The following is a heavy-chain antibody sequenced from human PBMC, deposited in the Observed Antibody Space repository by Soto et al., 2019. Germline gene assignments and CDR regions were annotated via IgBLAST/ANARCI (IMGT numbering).Heavy chain of an antibody. CDR1: GGSISPYY. CDR2: IYYSGST. CDR3: ARPRSSGYAGEFDY. V-gene: IGHV4-59*01. D-gene: IGHD3-22*01. Sequence: QVQPQESGPGLVKPSETLSLTCTVSGGSISPYYWSWIRQPPGKGLEWIGFIYYSGSTNYNPSLKSRVTISVDTSQNQFSLMLTSVTAADTAVYYCARPRSSGYAGEFDYWGQGTLVTVSS. J-gene: IGHJ4*02.